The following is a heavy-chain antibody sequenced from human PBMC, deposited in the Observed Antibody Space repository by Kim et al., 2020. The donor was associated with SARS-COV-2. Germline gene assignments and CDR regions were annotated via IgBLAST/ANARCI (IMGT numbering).Heavy chain of an antibody. J-gene: IGHJ4*02. V-gene: IGHV4-59*09. CDR3: ARGRSFHSGWDY. D-gene: IGHD5-12*01. CDR2: I. Sequence: INSNPSLESRVTISVDTSKSQFSLNLRSVTAADTAAYYCARGRSFHSGWDYWGQGTLVTVSS.